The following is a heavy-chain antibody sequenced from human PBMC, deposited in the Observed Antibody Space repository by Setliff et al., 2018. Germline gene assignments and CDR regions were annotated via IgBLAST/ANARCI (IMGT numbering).Heavy chain of an antibody. CDR3: ASANTTGYYYFDN. J-gene: IGHJ4*02. CDR2: ISSSSAYI. CDR1: GLIFTSYS. Sequence: GGSLRLSCAASGLIFTSYSMNWVRQAPGKGLEWVSSISSSSAYIYYADSVKGRFTIPRDNAKNSVYLQMNSLRAEDTAVYYCASANTTGYYYFDNWGQGTLITVSS. D-gene: IGHD5-12*01. V-gene: IGHV3-21*01.